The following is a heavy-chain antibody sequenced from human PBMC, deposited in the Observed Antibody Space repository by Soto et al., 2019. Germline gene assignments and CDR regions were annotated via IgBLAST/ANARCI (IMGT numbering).Heavy chain of an antibody. CDR1: GFTFSAYA. J-gene: IGHJ4*02. V-gene: IGHV3-30-3*01. D-gene: IGHD2-21*02. CDR2: ISYDGRET. CDR3: ATDPVAVTGSFIDS. Sequence: LRLSCAASGFTFSAYAFHWVRQAPGKGLEWLSVISYDGRETHYADSVEGRFIISRDSSKKTAYPQMNSLRGDDTAVYFCATDPVAVTGSFIDSWGQGTLVTVSS.